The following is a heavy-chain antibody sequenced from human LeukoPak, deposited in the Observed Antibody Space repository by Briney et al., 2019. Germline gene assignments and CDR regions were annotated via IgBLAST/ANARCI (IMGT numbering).Heavy chain of an antibody. V-gene: IGHV3-23*01. D-gene: IGHD2-2*01. J-gene: IGHJ4*02. CDR2: ISGSGGST. CDR3: VYYCSSTSCYLQGY. Sequence: GGSLRLSCAASGFTFNSYAMSWVRQAPGKGLDWVSAISGSGGSTYYADSVKGRFTISRDNSKNTLYLQMNSLRAEDTAVYYCVYYCSSTSCYLQGYWGQGTLVTVSS. CDR1: GFTFNSYA.